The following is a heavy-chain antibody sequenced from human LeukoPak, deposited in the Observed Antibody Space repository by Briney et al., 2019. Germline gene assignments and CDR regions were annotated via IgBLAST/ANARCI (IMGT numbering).Heavy chain of an antibody. CDR1: GFTFSSYS. D-gene: IGHD3-10*01. J-gene: IGHJ6*03. Sequence: GGSLRLSCAASGFTFSSYSMNWVRQAPGKGLEWVSSISSSSSYIYYADSVKGRFTISRDNAKNSLYLQMNSLRAEDTAVYYCARNGSGRNGYYYYYMDVWGKGTTVTISS. V-gene: IGHV3-21*01. CDR3: ARNGSGRNGYYYYYMDV. CDR2: ISSSSSYI.